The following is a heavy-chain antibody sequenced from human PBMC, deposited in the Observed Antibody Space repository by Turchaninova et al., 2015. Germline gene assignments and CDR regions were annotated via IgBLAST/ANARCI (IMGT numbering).Heavy chain of an antibody. J-gene: IGHJ5*02. CDR1: CGSFRVSH. CDR3: ARGGIAARTRNWFDP. Sequence: QVQLQQXGXGLXXPSETXSLTXXVYCGSFRVSHWSWIRQPPGKVLEWIVEINYSGSPNYNPSLKSRVTISVDTSKTQFSLKLSSVTAADTAVYYCARGGIAARTRNWFDPWGQGTLVTVSS. CDR2: INYSGSP. D-gene: IGHD6-6*01. V-gene: IGHV4-34*01.